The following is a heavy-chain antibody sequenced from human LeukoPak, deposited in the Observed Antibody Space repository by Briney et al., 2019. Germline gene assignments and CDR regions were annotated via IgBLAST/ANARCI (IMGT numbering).Heavy chain of an antibody. Sequence: SETLSLTCTVSVGSISSYYWNCIREPPGKGLECIGHIYYSGSTNYNPSLKSRVTISVDTSNNQFSLNLTSVTAADTAVYYCARFTPQGYGWGGYNRFDPWGQGTLVTVSS. CDR3: ARFTPQGYGWGGYNRFDP. CDR1: VGSISSYY. V-gene: IGHV4-59*01. CDR2: IYYSGST. J-gene: IGHJ5*02. D-gene: IGHD3-16*01.